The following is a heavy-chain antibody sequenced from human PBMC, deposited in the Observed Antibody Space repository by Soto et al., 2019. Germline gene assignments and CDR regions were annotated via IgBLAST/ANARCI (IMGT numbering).Heavy chain of an antibody. CDR3: ARGPAAGLFYFDY. Sequence: PGGSLRLSCAASGFTLSSYAMHWVRQAPGKGLEWVALISYDGSNKYYADSVKGRFTISRDNSKNTLYLQMNSLRAEDTAVYYCARGPAAGLFYFDYWGQGTLVTVSS. J-gene: IGHJ4*02. V-gene: IGHV3-30-3*01. CDR2: ISYDGSNK. D-gene: IGHD6-13*01. CDR1: GFTLSSYA.